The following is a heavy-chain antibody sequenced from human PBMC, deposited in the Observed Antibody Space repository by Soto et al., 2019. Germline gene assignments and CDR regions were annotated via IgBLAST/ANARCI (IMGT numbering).Heavy chain of an antibody. Sequence: PSETLSLTCAVSGYSISSSNWWGWIRQPPGKGLECIGYIYYSGTTYYNPSLKSRVTMSVDTSKNQFSLKLSSVTAADTAVYYCARARSEETIRGIYYYYYGMDVWGQGTTVTVSS. CDR1: GYSISSSNW. J-gene: IGHJ6*02. D-gene: IGHD3-16*01. CDR3: ARARSEETIRGIYYYYYGMDV. V-gene: IGHV4-28*03. CDR2: IYYSGTT.